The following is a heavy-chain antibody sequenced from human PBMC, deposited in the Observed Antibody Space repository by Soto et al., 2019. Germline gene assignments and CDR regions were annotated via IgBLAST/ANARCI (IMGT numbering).Heavy chain of an antibody. CDR3: ARALVTSTYYDFWSGYSNWFDP. D-gene: IGHD3-3*01. J-gene: IGHJ5*02. V-gene: IGHV1-18*01. CDR2: ISAYNGNT. CDR1: GYTFTSYG. Sequence: ASVKVSCKASGYTFTSYGISWVRQAPGQGLEWMGWISAYNGNTNYAQKLQGRVTMTTDISTSTAYMELRSLRSDDTAVYYCARALVTSTYYDFWSGYSNWFDPWGQGTLVTVSS.